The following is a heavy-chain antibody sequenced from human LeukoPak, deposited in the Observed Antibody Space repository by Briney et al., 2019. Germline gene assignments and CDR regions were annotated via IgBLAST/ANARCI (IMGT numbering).Heavy chain of an antibody. Sequence: SVKVSCKASGGTFSSYAISWVRRAPGQGLEWMGGIIPIFGTANYAQKFQGRVTTTADESTRTAYMELSSLRSEDTAVYYCASEIAAAGTRWFDPWGQGTLVTVPS. CDR3: ASEIAAAGTRWFDP. J-gene: IGHJ5*02. V-gene: IGHV1-69*13. CDR1: GGTFSSYA. CDR2: IIPIFGTA. D-gene: IGHD6-13*01.